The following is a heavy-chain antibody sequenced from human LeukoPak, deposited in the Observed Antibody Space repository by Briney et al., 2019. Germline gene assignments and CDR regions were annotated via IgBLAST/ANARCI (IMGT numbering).Heavy chain of an antibody. D-gene: IGHD3-10*01. CDR1: GFTFSDHY. J-gene: IGHJ5*02. V-gene: IGHV3-72*01. CDR3: ARDGGATMVRGVATYDP. Sequence: PGGSLRLSCAASGFTFSDHYMDWVRQAPGKGLDWVGRTRNKAKSYTTEYAASVKGRFTISRDDLKNSVYLQMNSLRAEDTAVYYCARDGGATMVRGVATYDPWGQGTLVTVSS. CDR2: TRNKAKSYTT.